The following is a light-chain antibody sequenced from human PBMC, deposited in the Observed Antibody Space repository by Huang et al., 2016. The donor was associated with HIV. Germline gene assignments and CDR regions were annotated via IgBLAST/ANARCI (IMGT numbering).Light chain of an antibody. Sequence: NVLTQSPGTLSLSPGERATLSCRASQSVGSHYLAWYQQKPGQAPRLRIYSAIHRATGIPDRVSGSGSGTDFTLTISRLEPEDFAVYYCQLYGRSPAYNFGQGTKVEIK. V-gene: IGKV3-20*01. CDR3: QLYGRSPAYN. CDR2: SAI. CDR1: QSVGSHY. J-gene: IGKJ2*01.